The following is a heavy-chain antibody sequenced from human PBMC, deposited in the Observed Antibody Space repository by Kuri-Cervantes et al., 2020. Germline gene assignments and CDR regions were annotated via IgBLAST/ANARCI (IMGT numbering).Heavy chain of an antibody. D-gene: IGHD1-14*01. J-gene: IGHJ4*02. V-gene: IGHV3-9*01. CDR2: ISWNSGSI. CDR3: AKGLNIPGPPEFDY. CDR1: GFTFDDYA. Sequence: GGSLRLSCAASGFTFDDYAMHWVRQAPGKGLEWVSGISWNSGSIGYADSVKGRFTISRDNAKNSLYLQMNSLGAEDTALYYCAKGLNIPGPPEFDYWGQGTLVTVSS.